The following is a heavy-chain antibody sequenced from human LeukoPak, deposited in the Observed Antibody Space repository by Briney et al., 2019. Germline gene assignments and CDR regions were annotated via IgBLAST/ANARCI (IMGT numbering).Heavy chain of an antibody. Sequence: GGSLRLSCTASGFTFSNFWMGWVRQAPGKGLEWVANINQDGNEKYYVDSVKGRFTISRDNAKSSLYLQMNSLRAEDTAVYYCARAGLLWFGESYFDYWGQGTLVTVSS. CDR2: INQDGNEK. D-gene: IGHD3-10*01. CDR1: GFTFSNFW. CDR3: ARAGLLWFGESYFDY. J-gene: IGHJ4*02. V-gene: IGHV3-7*01.